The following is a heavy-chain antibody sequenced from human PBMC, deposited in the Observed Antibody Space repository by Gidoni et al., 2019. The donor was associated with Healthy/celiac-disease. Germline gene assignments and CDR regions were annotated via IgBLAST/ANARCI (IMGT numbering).Heavy chain of an antibody. D-gene: IGHD3-22*01. J-gene: IGHJ4*02. V-gene: IGHV4-38-2*01. CDR2: IYHSGST. Sequence: QVQLQESGPGLVKPSETLSLTCAVSGYSISSGYYWGWIRQPPGKGLEWIGSIYHSGSTYYNPSLKSRVTISVDTSKNQFSLKLSSVTAADTAVYYCASVSGYYQPFDYWGQGTLVTVSS. CDR1: GYSISSGYY. CDR3: ASVSGYYQPFDY.